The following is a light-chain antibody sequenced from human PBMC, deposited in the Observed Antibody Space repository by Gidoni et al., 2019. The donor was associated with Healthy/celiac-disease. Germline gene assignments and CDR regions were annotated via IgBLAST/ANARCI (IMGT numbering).Light chain of an antibody. CDR3: HQSSSLLYT. J-gene: IGKJ2*01. CDR1: S. CDR2: YAS. V-gene: IGKV6-21*02. Sequence: SLHWYQQKPDQSPKLLIKYASQSISGVPSRFSGSGSGTDFNLTINSLEAEDAATYYCHQSSSLLYTFGQGTKLEIK.